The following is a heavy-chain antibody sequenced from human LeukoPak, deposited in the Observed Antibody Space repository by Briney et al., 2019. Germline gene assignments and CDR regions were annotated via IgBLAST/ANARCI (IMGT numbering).Heavy chain of an antibody. D-gene: IGHD3-22*01. CDR1: GFTFSSYG. Sequence: PGRSLRLSCAASGFTFSSYGMHWVRQAPGKGLEWVAVISYDGSNKYYADSVKGRFTISRDNSKNTLYLQMNSLRAEDTAVYYCVYGGYYRRIYFDYWGQGTLVTVSS. V-gene: IGHV3-33*05. CDR3: VYGGYYRRIYFDY. CDR2: ISYDGSNK. J-gene: IGHJ4*02.